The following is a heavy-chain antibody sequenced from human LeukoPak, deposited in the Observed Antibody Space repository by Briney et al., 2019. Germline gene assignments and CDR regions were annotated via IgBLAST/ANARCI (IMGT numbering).Heavy chain of an antibody. V-gene: IGHV4-38-2*02. Sequence: SETLSLTCTVSGYSISSGYYWGWIRQPPGKGLEWIGEINHSGSTNYNPSLKSRVTISVDTSKNQFSLKLSSVTAADTAVYYCARSRGYSYGPYYYYYYYMDVWGKGTTVTISS. CDR3: ARSRGYSYGPYYYYYYYMDV. CDR2: INHSGST. CDR1: GYSISSGYY. D-gene: IGHD5-18*01. J-gene: IGHJ6*03.